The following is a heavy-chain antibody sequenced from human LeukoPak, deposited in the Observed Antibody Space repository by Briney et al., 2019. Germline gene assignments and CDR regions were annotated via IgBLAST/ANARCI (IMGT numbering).Heavy chain of an antibody. CDR1: GYPFTGYY. Sequence: ASVKVSCKASGYPFTGYYMHWVRQAPGQGLEWMGWISAYNGNTNYAQKLQGRVTMTTDTSTSTAYMELRSLRSDDTAVYYCARGRLKAAPDERYYFDYWGQGTLVTVSS. V-gene: IGHV1-18*04. CDR2: ISAYNGNT. CDR3: ARGRLKAAPDERYYFDY. J-gene: IGHJ4*02. D-gene: IGHD6-6*01.